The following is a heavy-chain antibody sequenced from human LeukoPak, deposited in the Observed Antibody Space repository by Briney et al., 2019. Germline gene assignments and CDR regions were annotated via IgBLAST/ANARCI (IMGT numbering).Heavy chain of an antibody. V-gene: IGHV3-30*03. D-gene: IGHD6-19*01. CDR1: GFTFSSYG. Sequence: PGGSLRLSCAASGFTFSSYGMHWVRQAPGKGLEWVAVISYDGSNKYYVDSVKGRFTISRDNAQNSLYLQLNSLRAEDTAVYYCARESTGWYPDYWGQGTLVTVSS. CDR3: ARESTGWYPDY. CDR2: ISYDGSNK. J-gene: IGHJ4*02.